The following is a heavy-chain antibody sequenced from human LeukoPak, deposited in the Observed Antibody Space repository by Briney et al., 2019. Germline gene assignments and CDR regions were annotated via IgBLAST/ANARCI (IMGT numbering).Heavy chain of an antibody. V-gene: IGHV4-39*01. CDR2: INHSGST. J-gene: IGHJ5*02. D-gene: IGHD3-9*01. Sequence: SETLSLTCTVSGGSISSSNYYWGWIRQPPGKGLEWIGEINHSGSTNYNPSLKSRVTISVDTSKNQLSLKLSSVTAADTAVYYCARHGYYDILTGYYQLSYWFDPWGQGTLVTVSS. CDR3: ARHGYYDILTGYYQLSYWFDP. CDR1: GGSISSSNYY.